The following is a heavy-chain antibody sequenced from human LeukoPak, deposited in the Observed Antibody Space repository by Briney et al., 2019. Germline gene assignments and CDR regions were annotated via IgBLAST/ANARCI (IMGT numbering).Heavy chain of an antibody. CDR1: RGSVSGHY. CDR2: VHYTGNT. V-gene: IGHV4-59*08. CDR3: ARQGTAMVNPHYDY. Sequence: SETLSLTCIVSRGSVSGHYWSWIRQFPGRGLEWIGYVHYTGNTDYNPSLRGRVSISVDVPKNEFSVNLISVTAADTAVYYCARQGTAMVNPHYDYWGQGTLVTVSS. D-gene: IGHD5-18*01. J-gene: IGHJ4*02.